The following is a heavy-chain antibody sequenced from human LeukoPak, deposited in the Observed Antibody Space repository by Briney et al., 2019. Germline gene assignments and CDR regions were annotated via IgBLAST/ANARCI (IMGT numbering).Heavy chain of an antibody. V-gene: IGHV4-39*01. J-gene: IGHJ4*02. CDR1: GGSISSSSYY. D-gene: IGHD2-2*01. CDR3: ARHPRLYCSSTRCYSDY. Sequence: SETLSLTCTVSGGSISSSSYYWGWIRQPPGKGLEWIGSIYCSGSTYYNPSLKSRVTISVDTSKNQFSLKLSSVTAADTAVYYCARHPRLYCSSTRCYSDYWGQGTLVTVSS. CDR2: IYCSGST.